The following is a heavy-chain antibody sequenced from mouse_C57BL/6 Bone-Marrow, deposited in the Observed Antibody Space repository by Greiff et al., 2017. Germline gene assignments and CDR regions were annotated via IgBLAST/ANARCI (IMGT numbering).Heavy chain of an antibody. CDR3: ARLVLDY. V-gene: IGHV1-82*01. CDR2: IYPGDGDT. D-gene: IGHD1-1*02. Sequence: QVQLKESGPELVKPGASVKISCKASGYAFSSSWMNWVKQRPGKGLEWIGRIYPGDGDTNYNGKFKGKATLTADKSSSTAYMQLSSLTSEDSAVYFGARLVLDYWGQGTTLTVSS. J-gene: IGHJ2*01. CDR1: GYAFSSSW.